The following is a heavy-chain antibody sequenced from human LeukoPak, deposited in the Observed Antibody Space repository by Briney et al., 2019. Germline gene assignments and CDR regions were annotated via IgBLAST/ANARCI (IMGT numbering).Heavy chain of an antibody. J-gene: IGHJ4*02. Sequence: GGSLRLSCAASGFTFPNAWVNWVRQAPGKGLEWVGHIKSKGNGGTIDYAAPVKGRFTISGDDSKNTVYLQMNSLEIEDTAVYFCTTDPGTGVRGYWGQGTLVTASS. D-gene: IGHD3-10*01. CDR1: GFTFPNAW. V-gene: IGHV3-15*01. CDR3: TTDPGTGVRGY. CDR2: IKSKGNGGTI.